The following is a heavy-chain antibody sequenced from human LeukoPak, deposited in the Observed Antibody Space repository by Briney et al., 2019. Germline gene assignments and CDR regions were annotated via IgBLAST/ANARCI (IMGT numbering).Heavy chain of an antibody. Sequence: SETLSLTCAVYGGSFSVYYWSWIRQPPGEGLEWIGEINHSGSTNYNPSLKSRVTISVDTSKNQFSLKLSSVTAADTAVYYCARGVYDYVWGSYRYPYYFDYWGQGTLVTVSS. CDR1: GGSFSVYY. D-gene: IGHD3-16*02. CDR3: ARGVYDYVWGSYRYPYYFDY. CDR2: INHSGST. J-gene: IGHJ4*02. V-gene: IGHV4-34*01.